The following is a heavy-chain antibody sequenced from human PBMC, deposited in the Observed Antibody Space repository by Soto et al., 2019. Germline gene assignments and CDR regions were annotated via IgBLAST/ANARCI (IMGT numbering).Heavy chain of an antibody. Sequence: QVQLQESGPGLVKPSQTLSLTCTVSGGSISSGGYYWSWIRQHPGKGLEWIGYIYYSGSTYYNPSLKSRVTISVDTSKNQFSLKLSSVTAADTAVYYCARFLRTITIFGVVIPEDYYYYGMDVWGQGTTVTVSS. CDR1: GGSISSGGYY. D-gene: IGHD3-3*01. CDR2: IYYSGST. CDR3: ARFLRTITIFGVVIPEDYYYYGMDV. V-gene: IGHV4-31*03. J-gene: IGHJ6*02.